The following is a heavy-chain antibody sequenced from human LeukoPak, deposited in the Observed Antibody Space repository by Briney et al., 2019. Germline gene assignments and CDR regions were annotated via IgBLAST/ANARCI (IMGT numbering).Heavy chain of an antibody. CDR2: IIHNGNVN. J-gene: IGHJ6*02. D-gene: IGHD3-16*01. Sequence: TGGSLRLSCAASGFTFSSYWMNWARQAPGKGLEWGASIIHNGNVNYYVDSVKGRFTISRDNAKNSLYLQMSNLRAEDTAVYFCARGGGLDVWGQGATVTVSS. CDR1: GFTFSSYW. V-gene: IGHV3-7*03. CDR3: ARGGGLDV.